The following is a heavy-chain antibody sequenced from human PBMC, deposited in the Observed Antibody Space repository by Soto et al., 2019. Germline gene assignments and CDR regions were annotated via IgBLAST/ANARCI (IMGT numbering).Heavy chain of an antibody. J-gene: IGHJ5*02. Sequence: QVQLQESGPGLVKASETLSLTCTVSGGSLDNYYWSWIRQPPGKGLQWIGYIYYRGTSTYSPSLKSRVTISVDRSKNQFSLNLSSVTAADTAVYYCARLGGYYQSLDTWGQGTLVTVSS. D-gene: IGHD3-22*01. CDR3: ARLGGYYQSLDT. CDR1: GGSLDNYY. CDR2: IYYRGTS. V-gene: IGHV4-59*08.